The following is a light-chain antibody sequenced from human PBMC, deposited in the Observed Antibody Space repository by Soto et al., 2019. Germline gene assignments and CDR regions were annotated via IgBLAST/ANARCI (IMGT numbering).Light chain of an antibody. V-gene: IGLV2-14*03. CDR2: DVS. J-gene: IGLJ2*01. CDR1: SSDVGGYNF. Sequence: ALTQPASVSGSPGQSITISCTGTSSDVGGYNFVSWYQHHPAKAPKLMIYDVSNRPSGVSNRFSGSKSGNTASLTISGLQAEDEAHYYCSSFTSSDTLVVFGGGTK. CDR3: SSFTSSDTLVV.